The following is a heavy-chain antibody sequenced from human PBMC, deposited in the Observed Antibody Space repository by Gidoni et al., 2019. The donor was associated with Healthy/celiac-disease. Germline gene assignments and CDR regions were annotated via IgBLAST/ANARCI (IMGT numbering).Heavy chain of an antibody. Sequence: EVQLVESGGGLVQPGGSLRLTGAASGFTFSSYEMDWVRQAPGKGLEWVSYISSSGSTIYYADSVKGRFTISRDNATNSLYLQMNSLRAEDTAVYYCARDYDFWSGSDYYYYGMDVWGQGTTVTVSS. CDR2: ISSSGSTI. V-gene: IGHV3-48*03. J-gene: IGHJ6*02. D-gene: IGHD3-3*01. CDR1: GFTFSSYE. CDR3: ARDYDFWSGSDYYYYGMDV.